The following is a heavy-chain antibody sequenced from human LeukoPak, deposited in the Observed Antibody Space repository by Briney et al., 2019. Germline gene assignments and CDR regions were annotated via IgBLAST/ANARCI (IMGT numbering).Heavy chain of an antibody. CDR2: INPNSGGT. V-gene: IGHV1-2*02. D-gene: IGHD3-10*01. CDR3: ARDQLLWSGELSSWFDP. Sequence: ASVKVSCKASGYTFTGYYMHWVRQAPGQGLEWMGWINPNSGGTNYAQKFQGRVTMTRDTSISTAYMELSRLRSDDTAVYYCARDQLLWSGELSSWFDPWGQGTLVTVSS. CDR1: GYTFTGYY. J-gene: IGHJ5*02.